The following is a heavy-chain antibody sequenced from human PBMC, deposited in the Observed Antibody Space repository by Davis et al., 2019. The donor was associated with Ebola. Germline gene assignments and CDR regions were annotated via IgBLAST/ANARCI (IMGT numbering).Heavy chain of an antibody. CDR1: GFSFSSYW. CDR3: ARGDSRWSNWYFDL. V-gene: IGHV3-74*01. D-gene: IGHD2-15*01. J-gene: IGHJ2*01. CDR2: MNGDGST. Sequence: GESLKISCAASGFSFSSYWMYWVRQAPGKGLAWVSRMNGDGSTGYADSVKGRFTISRDNAKNTMYLQMNSLRGEDTAVYYCARGDSRWSNWYFDLWGRGTLVTVSS.